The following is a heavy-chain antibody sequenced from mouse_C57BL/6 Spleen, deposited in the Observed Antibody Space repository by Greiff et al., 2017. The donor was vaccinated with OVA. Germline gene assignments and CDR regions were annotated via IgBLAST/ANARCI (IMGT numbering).Heavy chain of an antibody. V-gene: IGHV1-4*01. CDR1: GYTFTSYT. J-gene: IGHJ3*01. Sequence: QVQLKESGAELARPGASVKMSCKASGYTFTSYTMHWVKQRPGQGLEWIGYINPSSGYTKYNQKFKDKATLTADKSSSTAYMQLSSLTSEDSAVYYCASYLHGNGWFAYWGQGTLVTVSA. CDR3: ASYLHGNGWFAY. CDR2: INPSSGYT. D-gene: IGHD2-1*01.